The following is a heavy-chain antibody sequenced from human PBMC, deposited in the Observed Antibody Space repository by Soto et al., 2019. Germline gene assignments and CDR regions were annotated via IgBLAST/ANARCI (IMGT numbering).Heavy chain of an antibody. Sequence: EVQLLESGGGLVQPGGSLRLSCAASGFTFSTYAMNWVRQAPGKGLESVSSIDGSGGGTYYADSVKGRFTISRDNSKNTLDRQMNSLRAEDAAIYCCAKVDRQTKLGGTTKWGQGTLVTVS. CDR2: IDGSGGGT. CDR3: AKVDRQTKLGGTTK. CDR1: GFTFSTYA. D-gene: IGHD1-26*01. V-gene: IGHV3-23*01. J-gene: IGHJ4*02.